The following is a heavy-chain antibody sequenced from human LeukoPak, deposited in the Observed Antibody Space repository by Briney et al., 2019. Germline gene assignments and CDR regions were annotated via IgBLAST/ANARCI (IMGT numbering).Heavy chain of an antibody. CDR2: ISGSGVTT. CDR1: AFTFSSYA. D-gene: IGHD1-26*01. V-gene: IGHV3-23*01. J-gene: IGHJ1*01. Sequence: GGSLRLSCIASAFTFSSYAMGWVRQAPGKGLDWVSAISGSGVTTHYAGSVQGRFSISRDNSKNTLYLQMNSLRVEDTALYYCVKKVVVGATSPYSDFQDWGQGTLVTVSS. CDR3: VKKVVVGATSPYSDFQD.